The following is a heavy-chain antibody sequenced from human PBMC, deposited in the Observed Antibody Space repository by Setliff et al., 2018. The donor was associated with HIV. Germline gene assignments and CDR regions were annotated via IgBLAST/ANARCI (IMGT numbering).Heavy chain of an antibody. D-gene: IGHD6-19*01. J-gene: IGHJ4*02. Sequence: ASVKVSCKASGYTFNSYGISWVRRAPGQGPEWVGWIATYNGNTNYAQRLQGRVTLTTDTSTSTAYMELRSLRFDDTAVYFCARGVSQAYTYGSGAYYYFDFWGLGTLGTVS. CDR2: IATYNGNT. CDR3: ARGVSQAYTYGSGAYYYFDF. CDR1: GYTFNSYG. V-gene: IGHV1-18*01.